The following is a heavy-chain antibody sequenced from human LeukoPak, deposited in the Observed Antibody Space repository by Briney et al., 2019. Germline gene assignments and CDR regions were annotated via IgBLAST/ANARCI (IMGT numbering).Heavy chain of an antibody. V-gene: IGHV4-31*03. Sequence: SETLSLTCTVSGGSLSSGGYYWSWIRQHPGTGLEWIGYIYYSGSTYYNPSLKSRVTISVDTSKNQFSLKLSSVTAADTAVYYCARVEIYYDSSGYYGNYYFDYWGQGTLATVSS. D-gene: IGHD3-22*01. CDR1: GGSLSSGGYY. CDR3: ARVEIYYDSSGYYGNYYFDY. CDR2: IYYSGST. J-gene: IGHJ4*02.